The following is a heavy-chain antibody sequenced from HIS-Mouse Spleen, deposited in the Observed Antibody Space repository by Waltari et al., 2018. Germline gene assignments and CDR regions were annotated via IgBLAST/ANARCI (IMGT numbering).Heavy chain of an antibody. CDR3: AREIPYSSSWYDWYFDL. Sequence: QLQLQESGPGLVKPSETLSLTCTVSGGSISSSSYYWGWIRQPPGKWLEWIGSIYYSGSTYSNPSLRSRVNISVDTSKNQFSLKLSSVTAADTAVYYCAREIPYSSSWYDWYFDLWGRGTLVTVSS. D-gene: IGHD6-13*01. J-gene: IGHJ2*01. CDR1: GGSISSSSYY. CDR2: IYYSGST. V-gene: IGHV4-39*07.